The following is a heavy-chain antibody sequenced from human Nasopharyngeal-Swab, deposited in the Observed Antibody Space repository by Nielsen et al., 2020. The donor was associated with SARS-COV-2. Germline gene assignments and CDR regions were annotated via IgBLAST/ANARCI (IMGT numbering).Heavy chain of an antibody. Sequence: VRQAPGKGLEWVAYISSSSSTSYYADSVKGRFTISRDNPKNSLYLQMNSLRDEDTALYYCARDVAMVGATLENWGQGTLVTVSS. V-gene: IGHV3-48*02. CDR2: ISSSSSTS. CDR3: ARDVAMVGATLEN. D-gene: IGHD1-26*01. J-gene: IGHJ4*02.